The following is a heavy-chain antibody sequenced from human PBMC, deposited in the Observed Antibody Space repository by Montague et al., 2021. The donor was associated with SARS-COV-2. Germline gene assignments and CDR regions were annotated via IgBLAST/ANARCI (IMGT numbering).Heavy chain of an antibody. CDR3: ARGSRQWLVRPPHYYYFDY. CDR2: INHSGST. J-gene: IGHJ4*02. Sequence: SDILSLTRAVYGGSFSGYYWSWIRQPPGKGLEWIGEINHSGSTNXNPSLKSRVTISVDTSKNQFSLKLSSVTAADTAVYYCARGSRQWLVRPPHYYYFDYWGQGTLVTVSS. D-gene: IGHD6-19*01. V-gene: IGHV4-34*01. CDR1: GGSFSGYY.